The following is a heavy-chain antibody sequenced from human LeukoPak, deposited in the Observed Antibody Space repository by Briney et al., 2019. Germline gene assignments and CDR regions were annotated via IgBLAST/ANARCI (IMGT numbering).Heavy chain of an antibody. CDR3: ARLEQPGMVRGFIMGYYYYMDV. CDR2: INANTGNP. CDR1: GYTFTSYS. J-gene: IGHJ6*03. V-gene: IGHV7-4-1*02. D-gene: IGHD3-10*01. Sequence: ASVKVSCKASGYTFTSYSMNWVRQAPGQGLEYMGWINANTGNPTYAQGFTGRFVFSLDTSVSTAFLQISSLKAEDTAVYYCARLEQPGMVRGFIMGYYYYMDVWGKGTTVTVSS.